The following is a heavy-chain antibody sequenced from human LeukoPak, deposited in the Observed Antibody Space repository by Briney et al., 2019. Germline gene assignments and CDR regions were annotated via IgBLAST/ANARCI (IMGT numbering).Heavy chain of an antibody. Sequence: AGGSLRLSCAASGFTFSSYGRHWVRQPPGKGLEWVSSINSSSSYIYYADSVKGRFTISRDNAKNSLYLQLNSLRAEDTAVYYCASIYVVGHLMDAIDLWGRGTLVTVSS. D-gene: IGHD2-15*01. CDR3: ASIYVVGHLMDAIDL. J-gene: IGHJ2*01. CDR2: INSSSSYI. V-gene: IGHV3-21*01. CDR1: GFTFSSYG.